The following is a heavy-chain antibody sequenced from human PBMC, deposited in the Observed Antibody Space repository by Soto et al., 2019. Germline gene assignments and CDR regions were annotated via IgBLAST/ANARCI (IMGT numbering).Heavy chain of an antibody. V-gene: IGHV4-30-4*01. D-gene: IGHD3-22*01. Sequence: QVQLQESGPGLVKPSQTLSLTCTVSGGSISSGDYYWSWIRQPPGKGLEWIGYIYYSGSTYYNPSLKSRVTISVDTSNNQFSRKLSSVTAADTAVYYCARDYDSSGYYFDYWGQGTLVTVSS. J-gene: IGHJ4*02. CDR2: IYYSGST. CDR3: ARDYDSSGYYFDY. CDR1: GGSISSGDYY.